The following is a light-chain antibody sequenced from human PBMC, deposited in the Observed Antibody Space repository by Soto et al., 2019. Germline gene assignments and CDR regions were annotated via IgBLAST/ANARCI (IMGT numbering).Light chain of an antibody. Sequence: EIVLTQSPATLSLSPGERATLSCRASQSVSSYLAWYQQKPGQAPRLLIYDASNRATGIPARFSGSGSGTDFTLSISSLDPEDFAVYYCQQRSNWQVTFDPGTKVAIK. CDR1: QSVSSY. CDR2: DAS. J-gene: IGKJ3*01. CDR3: QQRSNWQVT. V-gene: IGKV3-11*01.